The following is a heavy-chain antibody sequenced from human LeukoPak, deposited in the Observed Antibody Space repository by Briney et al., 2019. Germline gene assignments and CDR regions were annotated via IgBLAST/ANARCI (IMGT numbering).Heavy chain of an antibody. CDR2: INAGNGDT. CDR3: ARGFWNRGTWGPYYFDY. V-gene: IGHV1-3*01. Sequence: ASVKVSCKASGYIFTNHAMQWVRQAPGQRLEWMGWINAGNGDTKYSQSFQGRFTITRDTSAGTVYMDLSSLRYEDTAVYYRARGFWNRGTWGPYYFDYWGQGTLVTVSS. J-gene: IGHJ4*02. D-gene: IGHD3-3*01. CDR1: GYIFTNHA.